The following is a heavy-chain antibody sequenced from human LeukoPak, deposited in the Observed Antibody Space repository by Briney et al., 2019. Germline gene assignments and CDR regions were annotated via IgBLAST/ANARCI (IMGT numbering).Heavy chain of an antibody. V-gene: IGHV1-18*01. Sequence: ASVTVSFKASGYTFTSYGISWVRQAPGQGLEWMGWISAYNGNTNYVQKLQGRVTMTTDTSTSTAYMELRSLRSDDTAVYYCAREFQSYFYYMDVWGKGTTVTVSS. J-gene: IGHJ6*03. D-gene: IGHD2-21*01. CDR2: ISAYNGNT. CDR1: GYTFTSYG. CDR3: AREFQSYFYYMDV.